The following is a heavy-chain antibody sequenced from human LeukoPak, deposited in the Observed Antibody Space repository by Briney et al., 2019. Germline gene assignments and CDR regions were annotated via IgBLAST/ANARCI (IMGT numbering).Heavy chain of an antibody. V-gene: IGHV4-39*01. Sequence: SETLSLTCTVSGGSISSSSYYWGCIRQPPGMGLEWNGSHYYSGSTYSNSSLKSRVTICVDTSKNQFFLKLSSGAAADTAVYYCASHGGLGDTAMVTFLDYWGQGTLVTVS. J-gene: IGHJ4*02. CDR2: HYYSGST. CDR3: ASHGGLGDTAMVTFLDY. D-gene: IGHD5-18*01. CDR1: GGSISSSSYY.